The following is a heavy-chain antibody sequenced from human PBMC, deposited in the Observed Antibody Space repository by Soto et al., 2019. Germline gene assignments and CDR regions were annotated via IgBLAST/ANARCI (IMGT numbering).Heavy chain of an antibody. CDR1: GYTFTSYG. V-gene: IGHV1-18*01. CDR2: ISAYNGNT. CDR3: VRENDSTGYYRL. D-gene: IGHD3-22*01. J-gene: IGHJ4*02. Sequence: ASVKVSCKASGYTFTSYGISWVRQAPGQGLEWMGWISAYNGNTNYAQKLQGRVTMTTDTSTSTAYMELRSLRSDDTAVYYCVRENDSTGYYRLWGQGSLVTGSA.